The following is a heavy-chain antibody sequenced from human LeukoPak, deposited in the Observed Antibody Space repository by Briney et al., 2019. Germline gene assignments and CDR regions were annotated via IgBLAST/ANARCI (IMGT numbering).Heavy chain of an antibody. CDR2: LYYGGST. CDR1: GGSITSYY. D-gene: IGHD1-26*01. Sequence: PSETLSLTCTVSGGSITSYYWSWIRQSPGKGLEWIGYLYYGGSTNYNPSLKSRVTISGDTSKNQFSLKLSSVTAADTAVYYCARGRRYIVGAPYFDYWGQGTLVTVSS. J-gene: IGHJ4*02. V-gene: IGHV4-59*12. CDR3: ARGRRYIVGAPYFDY.